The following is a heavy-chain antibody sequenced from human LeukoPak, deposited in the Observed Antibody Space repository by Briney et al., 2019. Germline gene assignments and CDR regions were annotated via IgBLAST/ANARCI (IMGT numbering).Heavy chain of an antibody. Sequence: GGSLRLSCAASGFSFSNYWMTWVRQAPGKGLERVADINGDGSHSYCVDSVKGRFTLSRDNAKNSLFLQMNSLRAEHTAVYYCVKNSGWYCLDYWGQGTLVTVSS. D-gene: IGHD6-13*01. V-gene: IGHV3-7*03. CDR1: GFSFSNYW. J-gene: IGHJ4*02. CDR3: VKNSGWYCLDY. CDR2: INGDGSHS.